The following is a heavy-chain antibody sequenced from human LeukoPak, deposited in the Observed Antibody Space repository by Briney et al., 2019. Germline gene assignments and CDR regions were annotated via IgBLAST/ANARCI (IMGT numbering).Heavy chain of an antibody. J-gene: IGHJ4*02. D-gene: IGHD3-16*01. CDR3: ARSETNDYLQY. Sequence: SETLSLTCSVSGGSLSSYYWSWLRQPPGKGLEWIGYIYYGGRTKYNPSLKSRVTISVDTSKNQFSLTLSSVTAADTAVYYCARSETNDYLQYWGRGNLVTVSS. CDR1: GGSLSSYY. V-gene: IGHV4-59*08. CDR2: IYYGGRT.